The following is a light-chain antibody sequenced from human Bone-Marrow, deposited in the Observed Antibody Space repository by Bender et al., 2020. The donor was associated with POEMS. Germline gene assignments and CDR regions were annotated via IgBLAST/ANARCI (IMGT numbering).Light chain of an antibody. CDR2: EVN. J-gene: IGLJ1*01. Sequence: QSALTQPPSASGSPGQSVTISCTGTSADVGGHDYVSWYQQHPGKVPKLVIYEVNQRPAGVPDRFSASKSGNTASLTVSGLQAEDEADYYCCSDTGSVGYVFGTGTKVTVL. V-gene: IGLV2-8*01. CDR1: SADVGGHDY. CDR3: CSDTGSVGYV.